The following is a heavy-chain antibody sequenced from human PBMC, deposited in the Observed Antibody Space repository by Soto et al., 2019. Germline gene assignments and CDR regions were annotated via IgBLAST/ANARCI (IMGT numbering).Heavy chain of an antibody. D-gene: IGHD3-22*01. CDR3: AKWVRYYYDSSGYLDY. V-gene: IGHV3-23*01. CDR2: ISGSGGST. Sequence: GGFLRLSCAASGFTFSSYAMSWVRQAPGKGLEWVSAISGSGGSTYYADSVKGRFTISRDNSKNTLYLQMNSLRAEDTAVYYCAKWVRYYYDSSGYLDYWGQGTLVTVSS. J-gene: IGHJ4*02. CDR1: GFTFSSYA.